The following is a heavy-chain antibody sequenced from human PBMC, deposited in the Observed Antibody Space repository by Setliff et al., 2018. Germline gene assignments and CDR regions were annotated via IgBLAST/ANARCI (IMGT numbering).Heavy chain of an antibody. D-gene: IGHD2-2*01. J-gene: IGHJ4*02. CDR3: SRLVRYCTTTSCQRLSGDEY. Sequence: ASVKVSCKASGGSFNNYPISWVRQAPGQGLEWLGWISAYSGNTQYAQKVQGRVTMTTDTSTSTAYMELRSLTSDDTAVYYCSRLVRYCTTTSCQRLSGDEYWGQGTVVTVSS. V-gene: IGHV1-18*01. CDR1: GGSFNNYP. CDR2: ISAYSGNT.